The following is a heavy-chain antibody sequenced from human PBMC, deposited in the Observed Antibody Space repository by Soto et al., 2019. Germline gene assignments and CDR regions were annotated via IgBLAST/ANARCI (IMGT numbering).Heavy chain of an antibody. CDR2: IIPIFGTA. J-gene: IGHJ5*02. D-gene: IGHD3-22*01. Sequence: QVQLVQSGAEVKKPGSSVKVSCKSSGGTFSTYTLAWVRQAPGQGLEWVGGIIPIFGTANYPQKFKGRVTITADDSTSTAYMELSSLRSEDTAVYYCARSQASSGYWNSCFDPWGQGTLVTVSS. CDR1: GGTFSTYT. V-gene: IGHV1-69*01. CDR3: ARSQASSGYWNSCFDP.